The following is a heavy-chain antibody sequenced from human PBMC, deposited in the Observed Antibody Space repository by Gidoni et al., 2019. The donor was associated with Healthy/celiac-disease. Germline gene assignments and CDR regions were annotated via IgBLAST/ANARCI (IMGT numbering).Heavy chain of an antibody. V-gene: IGHV5-51*01. CDR3: ARRGSAATPFGDYYYGMDV. D-gene: IGHD2-15*01. CDR1: GYSFTSYW. J-gene: IGHJ6*02. CDR2: IYPGDSDT. Sequence: EVQLVQSGAEVKKPGESLKISCTGSGYSFTSYWIGWVRQMPGKGLEWMGIIYPGDSDTRYSPSFQGQVTISADKSISTAYLQWSSLKASDTAMYYCARRGSAATPFGDYYYGMDVWGQGTTVTVSS.